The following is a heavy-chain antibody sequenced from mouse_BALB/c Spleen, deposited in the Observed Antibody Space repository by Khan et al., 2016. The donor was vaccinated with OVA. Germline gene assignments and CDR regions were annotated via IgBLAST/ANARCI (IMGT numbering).Heavy chain of an antibody. D-gene: IGHD1-2*01. V-gene: IGHV3-2*02. CDR1: GYSITSGYG. J-gene: IGHJ2*01. CDR2: ISYSGST. Sequence: EVKLLESGPGLVKPSQSLSLTCTVTGYSITSGYGWNWLRQFPGNKLEWMGYISYSGSTNYNPSLKSRISITRDTSKNQFCLQLNSVTTEDTATYYCARTARIKYWGQGTTLTVSS. CDR3: ARTARIKY.